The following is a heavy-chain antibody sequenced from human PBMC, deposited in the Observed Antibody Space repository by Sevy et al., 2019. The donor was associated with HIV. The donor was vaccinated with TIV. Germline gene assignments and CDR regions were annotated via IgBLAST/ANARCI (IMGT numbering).Heavy chain of an antibody. CDR1: GFTFSKYS. CDR3: AREGCTKPHDY. Sequence: GGSLRLSCAASGFTFSKYSMSWVRQPPWKGLEWVSTLSFGCGEINYADSVKGRFTISRDNSKSSVYLQMNNLRPEDTAMYYCAREGCTKPHDYWGQGTLVTVSS. CDR2: LSFGCGEI. V-gene: IGHV3-23*01. D-gene: IGHD2-8*01. J-gene: IGHJ4*02.